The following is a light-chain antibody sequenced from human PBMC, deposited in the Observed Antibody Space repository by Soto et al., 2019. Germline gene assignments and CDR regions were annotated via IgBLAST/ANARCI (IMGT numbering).Light chain of an antibody. CDR3: CSYAGSSRV. Sequence: ALTQPASVSGSPGQSITISCTGTSSDVGSYNLVSWYQQHPGKAPKLMIYEGSKRPSGVSNRFSGSKSGNTASLTISGLQAEDEADYYCCSYAGSSRVFGGGTKLTVL. CDR1: SSDVGSYNL. J-gene: IGLJ2*01. CDR2: EGS. V-gene: IGLV2-23*01.